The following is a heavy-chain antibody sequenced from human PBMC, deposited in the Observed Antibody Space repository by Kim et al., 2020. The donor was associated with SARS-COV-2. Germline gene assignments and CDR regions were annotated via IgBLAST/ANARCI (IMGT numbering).Heavy chain of an antibody. V-gene: IGHV4-31*03. CDR1: GGSISSGGYY. D-gene: IGHD3-22*01. CDR2: IYYSGST. J-gene: IGHJ4*02. CDR3: ARVPVENLRYYYDSSGADYFDY. Sequence: SETLSLTCTVSGGSISSGGYYWSWIRQHPGKGLEWIGYIYYSGSTYYNPSLKSRVTISVDTSKNQFSLKLSSVTAADTAVYYCARVPVENLRYYYDSSGADYFDYWGQGTLVTVSS.